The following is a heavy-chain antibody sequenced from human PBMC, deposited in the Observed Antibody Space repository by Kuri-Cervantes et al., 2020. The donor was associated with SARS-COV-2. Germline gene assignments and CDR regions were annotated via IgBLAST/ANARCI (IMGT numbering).Heavy chain of an antibody. D-gene: IGHD2-2*01. CDR2: MNPNSGNT. CDR3: ASRGLLLRAYYYYMDV. J-gene: IGHJ6*03. Sequence: ASVKVSCKASGYTFTGYYMHWVRQAPGQGLEWMGWMNPNSGNTGYAQKFQGRVTITRNTSISTAYMELSSLRSDDTAVYYCASRGLLLRAYYYYMDVWGKGTTVTVSS. CDR1: GYTFTGYY. V-gene: IGHV1-8*03.